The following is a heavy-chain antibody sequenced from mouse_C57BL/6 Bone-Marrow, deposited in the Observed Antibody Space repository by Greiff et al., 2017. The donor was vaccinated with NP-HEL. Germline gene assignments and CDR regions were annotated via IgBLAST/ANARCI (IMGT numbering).Heavy chain of an antibody. D-gene: IGHD2-3*01. Sequence: QVQLQQSGAELVRPGSSVKLSCKASGYTFTSYWMDWVKQRPGQGLERIGNIYPSDSETHYNQKFKDKATLTVEKSSSTAYMQLSSLTSEDSAVYYCARGWVLRLYYWGQGTTLTVSS. J-gene: IGHJ2*01. CDR1: GYTFTSYW. CDR2: IYPSDSET. V-gene: IGHV1-61*01. CDR3: ARGWVLRLYY.